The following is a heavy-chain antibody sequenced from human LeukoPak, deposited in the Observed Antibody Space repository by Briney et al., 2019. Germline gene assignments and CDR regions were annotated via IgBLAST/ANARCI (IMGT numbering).Heavy chain of an antibody. CDR2: ISGSSTYT. CDR3: ARAGSGSFYDWFDP. V-gene: IGHV3-11*05. D-gene: IGHD3-10*01. CDR1: GFPFSDYY. Sequence: AGGSLRLSCAASGFPFSDYYMAWIRQAPGQGLEWVAYISGSSTYTDSADSVKGRFSISRDNAANSLYLQMSSLRAEDTAVYYCARAGSGSFYDWFDPWGQGTLVTVSS. J-gene: IGHJ5*02.